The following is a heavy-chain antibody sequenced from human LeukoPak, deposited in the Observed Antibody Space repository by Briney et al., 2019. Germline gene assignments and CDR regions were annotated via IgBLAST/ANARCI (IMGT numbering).Heavy chain of an antibody. Sequence: GASVKVSCKASGYTFTGYYMHWVRQAPGQGLEWMGWINPNSGGTNYAQKFQGGVTMTRDTSISTAYMELSRLRSDDTAVYYCARVKLGLAAAGPRFDYWGQGTLVTVSS. CDR1: GYTFTGYY. D-gene: IGHD6-25*01. CDR2: INPNSGGT. CDR3: ARVKLGLAAAGPRFDY. V-gene: IGHV1-2*02. J-gene: IGHJ4*02.